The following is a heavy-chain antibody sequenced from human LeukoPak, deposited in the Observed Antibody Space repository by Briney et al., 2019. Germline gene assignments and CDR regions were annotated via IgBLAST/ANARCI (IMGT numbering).Heavy chain of an antibody. CDR3: ARDPLGYCSGGSCYSYNWFDP. CDR2: INPNSGGT. J-gene: IGHJ5*02. Sequence: ASVKVSCKASGYTFTGYYIHWVRQAPGQGLEWMGWINPNSGGTNYAQKFQGRVTMTRDTSISTAYMELSRLRSDDTAVYYCARDPLGYCSGGSCYSYNWFDPWGQGTLVTVSS. V-gene: IGHV1-2*02. D-gene: IGHD2-15*01. CDR1: GYTFTGYY.